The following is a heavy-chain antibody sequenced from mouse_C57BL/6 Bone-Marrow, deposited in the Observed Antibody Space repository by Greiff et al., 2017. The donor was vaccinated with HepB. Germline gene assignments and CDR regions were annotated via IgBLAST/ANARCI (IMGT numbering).Heavy chain of an antibody. D-gene: IGHD1-1*01. CDR1: GYTFTSYW. J-gene: IGHJ3*01. V-gene: IGHV1-72*01. Sequence: VQLQQSGAELVKPGASVKLSCKASGYTFTSYWMHWVKQRPGRGLEWIGRIDPNSGGTKYNEKFKSKATLTVDKPSSTAYMQLSSLTSEDSAVYAGAREKRITTVVAPFAYWGQGTLVTVSA. CDR2: IDPNSGGT. CDR3: AREKRITTVVAPFAY.